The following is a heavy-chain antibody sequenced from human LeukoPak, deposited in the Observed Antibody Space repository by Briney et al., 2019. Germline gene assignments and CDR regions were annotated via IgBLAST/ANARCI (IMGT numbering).Heavy chain of an antibody. D-gene: IGHD4-17*01. CDR2: IWYDGSNK. V-gene: IGHV3-33*01. J-gene: IGHJ4*02. CDR3: ARDRGAYGDYLPVDY. Sequence: PGGSLRLSCAASGFTFSNYGMHWVRQAPGKGLEGVAVIWYDGSNKYYADSVKGRVTISRDNSKNTLYLQMNSLRAEDTAVYYCARDRGAYGDYLPVDYWGQGTLVTVSS. CDR1: GFTFSNYG.